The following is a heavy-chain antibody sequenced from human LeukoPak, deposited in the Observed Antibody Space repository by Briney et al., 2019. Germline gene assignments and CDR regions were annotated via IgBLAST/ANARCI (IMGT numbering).Heavy chain of an antibody. D-gene: IGHD4-23*01. V-gene: IGHV4-34*01. CDR3: ARGRGGNYAGSLDY. CDR2: IDQSGGT. J-gene: IGHJ4*02. CDR1: GGSFSGYS. Sequence: SETLSLTCAVYGGSFSGYSWTWVRQSPDEGLDWIGEIDQSGGTNYNPSLKSRLTISVDTSKSQFSLKLSSVTAADTAVYYCARGRGGNYAGSLDYWGQGTLVTVSS.